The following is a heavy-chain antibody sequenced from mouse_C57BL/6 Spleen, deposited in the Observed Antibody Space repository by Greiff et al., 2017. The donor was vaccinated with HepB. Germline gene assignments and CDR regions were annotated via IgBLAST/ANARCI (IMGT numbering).Heavy chain of an antibody. Sequence: EVQGVESGGGLVKPGGSLKLSCAASGFTFSDYGMHWVRQAPEKGLEWVAYISSGSSTIYYADTVKGRFTIARDNAKNTLFLQMTSRRSEDTAMYYCARDDYDYDVWFAYWGQGTLVTVSA. CDR1: GFTFSDYG. CDR2: ISSGSSTI. CDR3: ARDDYDYDVWFAY. D-gene: IGHD2-4*01. J-gene: IGHJ3*01. V-gene: IGHV5-17*01.